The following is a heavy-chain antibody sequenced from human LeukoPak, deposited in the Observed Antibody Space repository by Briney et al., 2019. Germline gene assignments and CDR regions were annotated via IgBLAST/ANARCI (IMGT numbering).Heavy chain of an antibody. D-gene: IGHD3-22*01. CDR2: IYPGDSDT. CDR1: GYRFTNFW. J-gene: IGHJ4*02. CDR3: ARRGPSSDSSGFYYGGLDY. V-gene: IGHV5-51*01. Sequence: GESLKISCKGSGYRFTNFWIGWVRQMPGKGLEWMGIIYPGDSDTRYSPSFQGQVTISADKCIRTAYLQWSSLKASDTAIYYCARRGPSSDSSGFYYGGLDYWGQGTLVTVSS.